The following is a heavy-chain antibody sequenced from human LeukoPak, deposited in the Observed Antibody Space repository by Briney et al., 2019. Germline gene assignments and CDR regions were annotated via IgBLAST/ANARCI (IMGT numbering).Heavy chain of an antibody. Sequence: GGSLRLSCAASGFTFSSAWMSWVRQAPGKGLEWVGRIKSKTDGGTTDYAAPVKGRFTISRDDSKNTLYLQMNSLKTEDTAVYYCTSLKDIVIVPAAIGGQGTMVTVSS. J-gene: IGHJ3*02. CDR1: GFTFSSAW. CDR3: TSLKDIVIVPAAI. V-gene: IGHV3-15*01. D-gene: IGHD2-2*01. CDR2: IKSKTDGGTT.